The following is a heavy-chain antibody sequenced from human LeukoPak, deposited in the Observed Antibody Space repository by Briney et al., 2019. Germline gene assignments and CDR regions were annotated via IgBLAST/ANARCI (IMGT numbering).Heavy chain of an antibody. CDR3: AKGVDALTGYYFDY. CDR2: ISGSDSGDST. Sequence: GGSLRLSCVGSGLSFSSYAMSWVRQAPGKGLEWVSAISGSDSGDSTFYADSVKGRFTISRDNSKKTLYLQMNTLRAEDTAVYYCAKGVDALTGYYFDYWGQGTLVSVSS. D-gene: IGHD3-9*01. J-gene: IGHJ4*02. CDR1: GLSFSSYA. V-gene: IGHV3-23*01.